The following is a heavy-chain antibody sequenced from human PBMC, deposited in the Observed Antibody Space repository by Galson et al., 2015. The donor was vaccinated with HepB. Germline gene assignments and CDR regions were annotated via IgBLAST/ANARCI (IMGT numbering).Heavy chain of an antibody. J-gene: IGHJ5*02. CDR2: ISPYNRNT. CDR3: ARGALVVVGGATQNNWFDP. V-gene: IGHV1-18*01. D-gene: IGHD2-15*01. Sequence: SVKVSCKASGYSFSSYSMPWVRQAPGQGLQWMGWISPYNRNTDYSRKFQGRVTMTTDMFTSTAYMELRSLRSDDTAVYYCARGALVVVGGATQNNWFDPWGQGTLVTVSS. CDR1: GYSFSSYS.